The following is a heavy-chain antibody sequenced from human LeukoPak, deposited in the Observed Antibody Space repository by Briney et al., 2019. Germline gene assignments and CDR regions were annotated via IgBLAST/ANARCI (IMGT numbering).Heavy chain of an antibody. CDR1: GFSFSAYG. D-gene: IGHD6-13*01. CDR3: ARSRSSSLIDY. Sequence: GGSLRLSCAASGFSFSAYGVHWVRQAPGKGLEWVAVIWYDGSSKDYADSVKGRFTFSRDNSKNTLYLQMNSLTVEDTAVYYCARSRSSSLIDYWDQGTLVTVSS. V-gene: IGHV3-33*01. J-gene: IGHJ4*02. CDR2: IWYDGSSK.